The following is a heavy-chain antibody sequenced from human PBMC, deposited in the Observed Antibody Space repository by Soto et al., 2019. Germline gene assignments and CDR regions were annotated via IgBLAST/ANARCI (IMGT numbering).Heavy chain of an antibody. Sequence: GGSLRLSCAASGFTFDNYGMSWVRQAPGKGLEWIGAITGAGGSTYNADSVKGRFTISRDNSKKTVYLQVDSLRVEDTAVYYCAEGHSDSFGNYDYFGMDVWGQGTTVTVSS. V-gene: IGHV3-23*01. CDR1: GFTFDNYG. D-gene: IGHD4-4*01. J-gene: IGHJ6*02. CDR2: ITGAGGST. CDR3: AEGHSDSFGNYDYFGMDV.